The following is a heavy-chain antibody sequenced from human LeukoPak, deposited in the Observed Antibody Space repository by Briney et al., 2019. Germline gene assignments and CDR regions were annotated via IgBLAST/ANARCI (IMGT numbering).Heavy chain of an antibody. D-gene: IGHD3-10*01. Sequence: GGSLRLSCAASGFTFSSSRMHWVCQAPEKGLEWVADIKCDGSEKYYVDSVKGRLTISRDNAKNSLYLQVNSLRAEDMTVYYCVRGRVTMVRGVIITLLGFDRWGQGTLVTVSS. J-gene: IGHJ5*02. CDR2: IKCDGSEK. V-gene: IGHV3-52*01. CDR1: GFTFSSSR. CDR3: VRGRVTMVRGVIITLLGFDR.